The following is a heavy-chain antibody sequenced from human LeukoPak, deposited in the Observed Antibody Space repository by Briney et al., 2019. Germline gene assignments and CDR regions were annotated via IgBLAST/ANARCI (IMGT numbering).Heavy chain of an antibody. D-gene: IGHD2-21*02. CDR3: AKDRPVVVVTAILDY. CDR1: GFTFSSYA. V-gene: IGHV3-30-3*01. Sequence: PGRSLRLSCAASGFTFSSYAMHWVRQAPGKGLEWVAVISYDGSNKYYADSVKGRFTISRDNSKNTLYLQMNSLRAEDTAVYYCAKDRPVVVVTAILDYWGQGTLVAVSS. J-gene: IGHJ4*02. CDR2: ISYDGSNK.